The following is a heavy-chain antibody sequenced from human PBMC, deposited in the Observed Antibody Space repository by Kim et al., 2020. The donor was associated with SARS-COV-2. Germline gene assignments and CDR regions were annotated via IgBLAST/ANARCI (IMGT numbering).Heavy chain of an antibody. D-gene: IGHD3-10*01. J-gene: IGHJ4*02. CDR1: GFTFSSSG. CDR3: ARESGSYYNDSPDY. Sequence: GGSLRLSCAASGFTFSSSGMHWVRQAPGKGLEWVAVIWYDGSNKYYADSVKGRFTISSDNSKNTLYLQMNSLRAEDTAVYYCARESGSYYNDSPDYWGQGTLVTVSS. V-gene: IGHV3-33*01. CDR2: IWYDGSNK.